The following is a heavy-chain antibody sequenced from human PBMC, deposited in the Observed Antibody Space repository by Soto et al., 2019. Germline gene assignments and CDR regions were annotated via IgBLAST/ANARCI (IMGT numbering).Heavy chain of an antibody. CDR1: GFTFSGDA. D-gene: IGHD3-9*01. CDR3: VSDYFKDV. Sequence: GGSLRLSCAASGFTFSGDAMNWVRQAPGKGLECVSSISTTSTYIYYADSVKGRFTISRDNANNSLHLQMNSLRAEDTAVYYGVSDYFKDVWGQGTTVTVSS. CDR2: ISTTSTYI. V-gene: IGHV3-21*01. J-gene: IGHJ6*02.